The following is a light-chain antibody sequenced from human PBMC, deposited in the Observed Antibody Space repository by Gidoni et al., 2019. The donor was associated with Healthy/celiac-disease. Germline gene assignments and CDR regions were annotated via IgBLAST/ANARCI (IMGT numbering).Light chain of an antibody. J-gene: IGKJ4*01. CDR1: QSISSY. Sequence: DIQMTQSPSSLSASVGDRVTITGRASQSISSYLNWYQQKPGKAPKLLIYAASSLQSGVPSRFSGSGSGTDFTLTINSLQPEDFATYYCQQSYSTPSTFGEGTKVEIK. V-gene: IGKV1-39*01. CDR3: QQSYSTPST. CDR2: AAS.